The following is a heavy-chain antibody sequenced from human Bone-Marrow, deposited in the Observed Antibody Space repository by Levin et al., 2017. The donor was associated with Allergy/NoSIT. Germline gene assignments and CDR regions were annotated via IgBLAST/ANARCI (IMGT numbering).Heavy chain of an antibody. CDR2: ISSSSSYI. CDR3: ARDFAAPLWFGELGD. CDR1: GFTFSSYS. Sequence: PGGSLRLSCAASGFTFSSYSMNWVRQAPGKGLEWVSSISSSSSYIYYADSVKGRFTISRDNAKNSLYLQMNSLRAEDTAVYYCARDFAAPLWFGELGDWGQGTLVTVSS. J-gene: IGHJ4*02. D-gene: IGHD3-10*01. V-gene: IGHV3-21*01.